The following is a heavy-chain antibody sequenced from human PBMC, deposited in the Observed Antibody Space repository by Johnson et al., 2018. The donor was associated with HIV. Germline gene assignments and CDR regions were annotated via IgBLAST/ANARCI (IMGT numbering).Heavy chain of an antibody. Sequence: QVQLVESGGRVVRPGGSLRPSCAASGFTFSSYGMHWVRQAPGKGLEWVAFIRYDGSNKYYADSVKGRFTISRDNSKNTLYLQMNSLRAEDTAVYYCATFGYASGWIVTDDAFDGWGDGTLVTVSS. CDR2: IRYDGSNK. D-gene: IGHD6-19*01. J-gene: IGHJ3*01. V-gene: IGHV3-30*02. CDR3: ATFGYASGWIVTDDAFDG. CDR1: GFTFSSYG.